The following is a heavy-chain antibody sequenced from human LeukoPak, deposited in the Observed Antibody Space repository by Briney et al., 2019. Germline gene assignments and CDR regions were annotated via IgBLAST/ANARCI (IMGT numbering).Heavy chain of an antibody. CDR1: GGSISSDY. D-gene: IGHD3-22*01. CDR3: AKEGSSGLFDS. Sequence: PSETLSLTCTVSGGSISSDYWSWIRQPPGKGLEWIGYIYYLGATNYNPSHESRVAISTDTSKTQFSLKVTSVTAADTAVYYCAKEGSSGLFDSWGQGILVTVSS. CDR2: IYYLGAT. J-gene: IGHJ4*02. V-gene: IGHV4-59*01.